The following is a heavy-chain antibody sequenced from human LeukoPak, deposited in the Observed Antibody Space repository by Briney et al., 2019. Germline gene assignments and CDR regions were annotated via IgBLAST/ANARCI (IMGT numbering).Heavy chain of an antibody. CDR2: IYYSGST. Sequence: SETLSLTCTVSGGSISSGGYYWSWIRQHPGMGLEWIGYIYYSGSTYYNPSLKSRVTISVDTSKNQFSLKLSSVTAADTAVYYCARNGYSYGYGFDYWGQGTLVTVSS. CDR1: GGSISSGGYY. J-gene: IGHJ4*02. V-gene: IGHV4-31*03. D-gene: IGHD5-18*01. CDR3: ARNGYSYGYGFDY.